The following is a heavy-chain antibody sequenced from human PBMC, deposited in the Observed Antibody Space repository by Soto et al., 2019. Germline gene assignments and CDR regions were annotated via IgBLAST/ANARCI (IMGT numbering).Heavy chain of an antibody. CDR2: IYYSGST. D-gene: IGHD4-17*01. CDR3: ARHDYGGPGYYYYGMDV. CDR1: GGSISSGDYY. J-gene: IGHJ6*02. V-gene: IGHV4-30-4*01. Sequence: SETLSLTCTVSGGSISSGDYYWSWIRQPPGKGLEWIGYIYYSGSTYYNPSLKGRVTISVDTSKNQFSLKLSSVTAADTAVYYCARHDYGGPGYYYYGMDVWGQGTTVTVSS.